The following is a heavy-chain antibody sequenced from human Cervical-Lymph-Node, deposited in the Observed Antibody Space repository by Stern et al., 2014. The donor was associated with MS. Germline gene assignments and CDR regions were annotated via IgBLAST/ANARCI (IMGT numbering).Heavy chain of an antibody. Sequence: QVQLVQSGAEMRKPGSSVRVSCKASGGIFSTSVISWLRQAPGPGLEWMGGIRPMFGRANYAQRFQGSVTITADESTSTVYMGLTSLRSEDTAVYYCARERDNSYAFDSWGQGTLVTVSS. J-gene: IGHJ4*02. D-gene: IGHD3-16*01. CDR1: GGIFSTSV. V-gene: IGHV1-69*01. CDR3: ARERDNSYAFDS. CDR2: IRPMFGRA.